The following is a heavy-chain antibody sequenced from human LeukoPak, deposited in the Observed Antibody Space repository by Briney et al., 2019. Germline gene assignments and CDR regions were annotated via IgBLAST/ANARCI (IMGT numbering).Heavy chain of an antibody. Sequence: GGSLRLSCSASGFSFSAYNTHWVRPAPGKGLEYVSTISADGANTYYADSVKGRFTISRDNAKHTLFLQMSSLRAEDTAVFYCYSSAWYGAFDVWGQGTMVTVSS. CDR3: YSSAWYGAFDV. CDR1: GFSFSAYN. D-gene: IGHD6-19*01. V-gene: IGHV3-64D*09. CDR2: ISADGANT. J-gene: IGHJ3*01.